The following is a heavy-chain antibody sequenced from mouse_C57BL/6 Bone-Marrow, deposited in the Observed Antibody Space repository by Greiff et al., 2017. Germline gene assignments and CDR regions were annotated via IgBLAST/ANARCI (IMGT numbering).Heavy chain of an antibody. J-gene: IGHJ1*03. CDR1: GYTFTDYN. D-gene: IGHD2-12*01. Sequence: EVQLQQSGPELVKPGASVKIPCKASGYTFTDYNMDWVKQSHGKSLEWIGDINPNNCGTIYNQKFKGKATLTVDKSSSTAYMERRSLTSEDTAVYYCARRLLLPDVWGTGTTVTVSS. CDR2: INPNNCGT. CDR3: ARRLLLPDV. V-gene: IGHV1-18*01.